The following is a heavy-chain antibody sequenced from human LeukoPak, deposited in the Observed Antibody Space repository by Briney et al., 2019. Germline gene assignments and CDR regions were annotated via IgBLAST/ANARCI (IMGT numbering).Heavy chain of an antibody. J-gene: IGHJ6*02. D-gene: IGHD3-3*01. CDR2: IVVGSGNT. CDR3: AADGGGFLEWLLPQTTTEYGMDV. V-gene: IGHV1-58*02. Sequence: SVKVSCKASGFTFTSSAMQWVRQARGQRLEWIGWIVVGSGNTNYAQKFQERVTITRDMSTSTAYMELSSLRSEDTAVYYCAADGGGFLEWLLPQTTTEYGMDVWGQGTTVTVSS. CDR1: GFTFTSSA.